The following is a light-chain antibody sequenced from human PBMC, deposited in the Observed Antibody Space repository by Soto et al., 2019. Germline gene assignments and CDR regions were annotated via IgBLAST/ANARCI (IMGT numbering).Light chain of an antibody. CDR1: QSVSTH. CDR2: GTS. V-gene: IGKV3-15*01. CDR3: QQYHDWPIT. Sequence: ELLLTHSPATLSVSQKEGATLSCRASQSVSTHLAWYQQIPGQAPRLLIYGTSTRAAGIPARFSGRGSGTEFTFTISSLQSEDFAVYHCQQYHDWPITFGQGTRLENK. J-gene: IGKJ5*01.